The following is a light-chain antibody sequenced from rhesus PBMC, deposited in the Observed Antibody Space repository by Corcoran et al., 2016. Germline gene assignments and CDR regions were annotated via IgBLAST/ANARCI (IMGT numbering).Light chain of an antibody. Sequence: DIQMTQSPSSLSASVGDKVTITFHASQGISSWLAWYQQKPGKAPKPLIYYASSLQSGDPARFSGSGSGTDYTLTISSLKPEDVATYCCQQYDDLPRTFGQGTKVEIK. CDR3: QQYDDLPRT. CDR2: YAS. CDR1: QGISSW. V-gene: IGKV1-19*01. J-gene: IGKJ1*01.